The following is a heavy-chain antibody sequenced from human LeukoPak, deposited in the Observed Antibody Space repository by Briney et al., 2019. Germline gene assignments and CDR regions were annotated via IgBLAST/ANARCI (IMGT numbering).Heavy chain of an antibody. D-gene: IGHD3-22*01. CDR1: GGSFSGYY. CDR3: SRGLDSRKLVY. CDR2: INHSGST. V-gene: IGHV4-34*01. J-gene: IGHJ4*02. Sequence: PSETLSLTCAVYGGSFSGYYWSWIRQPPGKGLEWIGEINHSGSTNYNPSLKRRVTISVDTSKNQFSLKVSSVTAADAAVYLCSRGLDSRKLVYWGQPTLVTVPS.